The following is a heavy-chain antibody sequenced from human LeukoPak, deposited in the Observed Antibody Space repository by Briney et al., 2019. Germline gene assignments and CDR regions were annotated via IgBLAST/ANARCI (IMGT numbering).Heavy chain of an antibody. J-gene: IGHJ6*02. CDR1: GGYFSGYY. V-gene: IGHV4-34*01. Sequence: SETLSLTCAVYGGYFSGYYWSWIRQPPGKGLEWIGEINHSGSTNYNPSLKSRVTISVDTSKNQFSLKLSSVTAADTAVYYCAGTSPFRAGRQQLVKYYYYGMDVWGQGTTVTVSS. D-gene: IGHD6-13*01. CDR2: INHSGST. CDR3: AGTSPFRAGRQQLVKYYYYGMDV.